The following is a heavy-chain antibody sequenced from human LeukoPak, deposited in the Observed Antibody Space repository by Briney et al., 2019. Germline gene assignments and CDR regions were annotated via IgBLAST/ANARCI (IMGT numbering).Heavy chain of an antibody. V-gene: IGHV5-10-1*01. Sequence: PGGSLRLSCQVSGYSFTSYWISCVRQMPGKGLEWIGRIDPSDSYTNYSPSFQGHVTISADKSISTAYLQWSSLKASDTAMYYCARLSNAWFDPWGQGTLVPVSS. CDR1: GYSFTSYW. CDR2: IDPSDSYT. CDR3: ARLSNAWFDP. J-gene: IGHJ5*02.